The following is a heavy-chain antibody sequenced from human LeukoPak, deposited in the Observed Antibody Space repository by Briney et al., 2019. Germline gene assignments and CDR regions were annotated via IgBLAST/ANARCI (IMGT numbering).Heavy chain of an antibody. CDR1: GGSFSGYY. CDR3: ARLRGGRYCSGGSCNYYGMDV. CDR2: INHSGST. Sequence: ASETLSLTCAVYGGSFSGYYWSWIRQPPGKGLEWIGEINHSGSTNYNPSLKSRVTISVDTSKNQFSLKLSSVTAADMAVYYCARLRGGRYCSGGSCNYYGMDVWGQGTTVTVSS. D-gene: IGHD2-15*01. J-gene: IGHJ6*02. V-gene: IGHV4-34*01.